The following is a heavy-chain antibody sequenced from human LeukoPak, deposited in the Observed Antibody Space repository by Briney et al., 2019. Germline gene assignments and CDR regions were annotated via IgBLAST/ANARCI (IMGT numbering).Heavy chain of an antibody. V-gene: IGHV3-21*01. CDR1: GFTFSSYS. CDR3: ARDSLAVADFDY. J-gene: IGHJ4*02. CDR2: ISSSSSYI. D-gene: IGHD6-19*01. Sequence: PGGSLRLSCAASGFTFSSYSMNWVRQAPGKGLEWVSSISSSSSYIYYADSVKGRFTISGDNAKNSLYLQMNSLRAEDTAVYYCARDSLAVADFDYWGQGTLVTVSS.